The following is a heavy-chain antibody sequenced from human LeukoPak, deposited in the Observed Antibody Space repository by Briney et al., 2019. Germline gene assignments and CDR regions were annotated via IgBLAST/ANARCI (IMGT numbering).Heavy chain of an antibody. CDR3: AREGVYDYVWGSYRHYYFDY. J-gene: IGHJ4*02. CDR2: INSDGSST. Sequence: GGSLRLSCAASGFTFSSYWMHWVRQAPGKGLVWVSRINSDGSSTSYADSVKGRFTISRDNAKNTLYLQMNSLRAEDTAVDYCAREGVYDYVWGSYRHYYFDYWGQGTLVTVSS. D-gene: IGHD3-16*02. V-gene: IGHV3-74*01. CDR1: GFTFSSYW.